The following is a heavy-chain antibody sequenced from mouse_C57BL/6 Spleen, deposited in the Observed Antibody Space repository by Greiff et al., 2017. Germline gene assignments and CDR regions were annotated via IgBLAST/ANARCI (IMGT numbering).Heavy chain of an antibody. D-gene: IGHD5-1*01. Sequence: EVKLQESGPGLVKPSQSLSLTCSVTGFSITSCYYWNWIRQFPGNKLVWMGYISYDGSNNYNPPLKNRISITRDTSKNQFFLKLNSVTTEDTATYYCARTYEEGYYFDYWGQGTTLTVSS. CDR2: ISYDGSN. CDR1: GFSITSCYY. V-gene: IGHV3-6*01. J-gene: IGHJ2*01. CDR3: ARTYEEGYYFDY.